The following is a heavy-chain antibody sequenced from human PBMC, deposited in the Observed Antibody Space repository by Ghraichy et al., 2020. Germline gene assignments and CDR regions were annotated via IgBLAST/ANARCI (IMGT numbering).Heavy chain of an antibody. CDR1: GGSISSSSYY. J-gene: IGHJ6*02. Sequence: SQTLSLTCTVSGGSISSSSYYWGWIRQPPGKGLEWIGSIYYSGSTYYNPSLKSRVTISVDTSKNQFSLKLSSVTAADTAVYYCARDENWNYGADYYYYGMDVWGQGTTVTVSS. D-gene: IGHD1-7*01. CDR3: ARDENWNYGADYYYYGMDV. CDR2: IYYSGST. V-gene: IGHV4-39*07.